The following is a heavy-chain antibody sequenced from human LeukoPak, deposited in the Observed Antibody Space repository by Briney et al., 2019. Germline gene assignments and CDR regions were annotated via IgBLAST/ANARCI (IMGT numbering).Heavy chain of an antibody. V-gene: IGHV1-2*02. J-gene: IGHJ3*02. CDR1: GYTFTSYD. CDR3: ARFHPHAFDI. Sequence: GASVKVSCKASGYTFTSYDINWVRQATGQGLEWMGWINPNSGGTNYAQKFQGRVTMTRDTSISTAYMELSRLRSDDTAVYYCARFHPHAFDIWGQGTMVTVSS. CDR2: INPNSGGT.